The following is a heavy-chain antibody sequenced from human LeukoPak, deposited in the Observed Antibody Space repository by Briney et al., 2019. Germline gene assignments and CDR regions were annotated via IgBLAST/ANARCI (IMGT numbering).Heavy chain of an antibody. V-gene: IGHV1-69*13. J-gene: IGHJ1*01. CDR2: IIPIFGTA. D-gene: IGHD2-15*01. CDR1: GGTFSSYA. Sequence: GASVKVSSKASGGTFSSYAISWVRQAPGQGLEWMGGIIPIFGTANYAQKFQGRVTITADESTSTAYMELSSLRSEDTAVYYCARPYCSGGSCYSHFQHWGQGTLVTVSS. CDR3: ARPYCSGGSCYSHFQH.